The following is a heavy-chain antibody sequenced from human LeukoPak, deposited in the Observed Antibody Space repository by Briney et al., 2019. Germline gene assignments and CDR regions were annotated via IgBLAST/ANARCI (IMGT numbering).Heavy chain of an antibody. CDR3: AKGGSHSGSYCDY. Sequence: GRSLRLSCAASGFTFSYYGMHWVRQTPGKGLEWVAVILYDGSNKYYADSVKGRLTISRDNSKNTLYLQMNSLRAEDTAVYYCAKGGSHSGSYCDYWGQGTLVTVSS. J-gene: IGHJ4*02. CDR2: ILYDGSNK. D-gene: IGHD1-26*01. V-gene: IGHV3-30*18. CDR1: GFTFSYYG.